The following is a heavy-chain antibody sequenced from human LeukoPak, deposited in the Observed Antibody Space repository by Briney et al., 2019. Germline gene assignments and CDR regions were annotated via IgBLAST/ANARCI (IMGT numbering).Heavy chain of an antibody. CDR2: ITHEGGDA. CDR1: GFTFSAHW. Sequence: GGSLRLSCAGSGFTFSAHWMHWFRQGPGKGLVWVARITHEGGDANYADSVKGRFTISRDNANKVLYLEMNSLTADDTGVYYCARVLTYFDLWGQGTLVTVSS. J-gene: IGHJ5*01. CDR3: ARVLTYFDL. V-gene: IGHV3-74*01.